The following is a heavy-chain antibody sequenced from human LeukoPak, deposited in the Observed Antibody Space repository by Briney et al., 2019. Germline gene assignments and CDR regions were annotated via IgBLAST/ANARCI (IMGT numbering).Heavy chain of an antibody. Sequence: GGSLRLSCAASGFTFSSYSMNWVRQAPGKGLEWVSYISSSGYTIYYADSVKGRFTISRDNAKKSLYLQMNSLRAEDTAVYYCARRGELRSPLGDVWGKGTTVTVSS. J-gene: IGHJ6*04. CDR1: GFTFSSYS. CDR2: ISSSGYTI. V-gene: IGHV3-48*01. CDR3: ARRGELRSPLGDV. D-gene: IGHD3-3*01.